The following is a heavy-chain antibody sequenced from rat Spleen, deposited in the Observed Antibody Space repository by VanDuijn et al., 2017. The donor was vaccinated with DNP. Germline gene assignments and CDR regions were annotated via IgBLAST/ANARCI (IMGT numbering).Heavy chain of an antibody. Sequence: EVQLVESGGGLVQPGRSMKLSCAASGFSFSNYDMAWVRQAPKKGLEWVATISYDGSSTYHRDSVKGRFTISRDNAKSTLYLQMDSLRSEDTATYYCTASDNSGYWSFDFWGPGTVVTVSS. D-gene: IGHD4-3*01. V-gene: IGHV5-7*01. CDR3: TASDNSGYWSFDF. CDR2: ISYDGSST. J-gene: IGHJ1*01. CDR1: GFSFSNYD.